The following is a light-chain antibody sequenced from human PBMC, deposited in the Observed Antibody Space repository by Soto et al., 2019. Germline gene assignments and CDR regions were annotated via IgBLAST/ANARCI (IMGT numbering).Light chain of an antibody. V-gene: IGKV3-20*01. CDR1: QSVSSNY. CDR2: GAS. Sequence: EIVLTQSPGTLSLSPGERATLSCRASQSVSSNYLAWYQQKPGQAPRLLIYGASRRATGIPDRFSGGGSGTDFTLTISRLEPEYFAVYYCQQYGSSPLLTFGGGTKVEIK. CDR3: QQYGSSPLLT. J-gene: IGKJ4*01.